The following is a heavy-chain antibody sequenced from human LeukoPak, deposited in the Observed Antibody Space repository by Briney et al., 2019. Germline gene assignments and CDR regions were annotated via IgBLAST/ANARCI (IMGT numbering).Heavy chain of an antibody. J-gene: IGHJ4*02. CDR3: ARGLSTHTICYGSGSPPRGFDY. Sequence: PSETLSLTCTVSGGSISSYYWSWIRQPPGKGLEWIGYIYYSGSTNYNPSLKSRVTISVDTSKNQFSLKLSSVTAADTAVYYCARGLSTHTICYGSGSPPRGFDYWGQGTLVTVSS. CDR1: GGSISSYY. D-gene: IGHD3-10*01. V-gene: IGHV4-59*01. CDR2: IYYSGST.